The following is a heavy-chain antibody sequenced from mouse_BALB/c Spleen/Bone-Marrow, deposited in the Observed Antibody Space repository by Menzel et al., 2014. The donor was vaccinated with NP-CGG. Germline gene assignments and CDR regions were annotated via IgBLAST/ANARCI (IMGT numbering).Heavy chain of an antibody. D-gene: IGHD2-13*01. CDR1: GYTFSSYW. V-gene: IGHV1-9*01. J-gene: IGHJ3*01. CDR3: ARSGLLSCPY. CDR2: ILPGSGST. Sequence: QVQLQQSGAELMKPGASVKISCKATGYTFSSYWIEWVKQRPGHGLEWIGEILPGSGSTNYNDKFKGKATFTADTSSNTAYMQLSSLTSEDSAVYYCARSGLLSCPYWGQGTLVTVSA.